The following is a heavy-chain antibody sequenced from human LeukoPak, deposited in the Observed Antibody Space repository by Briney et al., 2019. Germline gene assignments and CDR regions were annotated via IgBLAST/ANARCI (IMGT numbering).Heavy chain of an antibody. J-gene: IGHJ4*02. Sequence: GGSLRLSCAASGFTFDDYAMHWVRHAPGKGLEWVSLISGDGGSTYYADSVRGRFTISRDNSKNSLYLQMNSLRTEDTALYYCAKDWGYGSGSYLWGQGTLVTVSS. CDR3: AKDWGYGSGSYL. CDR1: GFTFDDYA. V-gene: IGHV3-43*02. D-gene: IGHD3-10*01. CDR2: ISGDGGST.